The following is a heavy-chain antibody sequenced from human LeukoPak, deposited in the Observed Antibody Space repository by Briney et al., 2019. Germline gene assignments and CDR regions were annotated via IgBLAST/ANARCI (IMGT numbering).Heavy chain of an antibody. V-gene: IGHV3-20*04. CDR2: INWDGGST. CDR3: ARSEYSSSVDY. Sequence: GGSLRLSCAASGFTFSSYWMSWVRQAPGKGLEWVSTINWDGGSTGYADSVKGRFTISRDNAKNSLFLQMKSLRAEDTALYYCARSEYSSSVDYWGQGTLVTVSS. J-gene: IGHJ4*02. D-gene: IGHD6-6*01. CDR1: GFTFSSYW.